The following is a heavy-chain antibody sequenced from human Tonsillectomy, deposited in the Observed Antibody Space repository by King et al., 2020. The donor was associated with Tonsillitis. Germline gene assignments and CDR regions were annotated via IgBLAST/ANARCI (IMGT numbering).Heavy chain of an antibody. V-gene: IGHV3-30*04. CDR1: GFTFSSYA. D-gene: IGHD5-18*01. CDR2: ISYDGSNK. J-gene: IGHJ3*02. CDR3: ARVRIQLWNDAFDI. Sequence: VQLVESGGGVVQPGRSLRLSCAASGFTFSSYAMHWVRQAPGKGLEWVAVISYDGSNKYYADSVKGRFTISRDNSKNTLYLQMNSLRAEDTAVYYCARVRIQLWNDAFDIWGQGTTVTVSS.